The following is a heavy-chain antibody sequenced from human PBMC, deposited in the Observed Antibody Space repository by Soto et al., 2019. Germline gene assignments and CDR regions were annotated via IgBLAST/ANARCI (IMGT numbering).Heavy chain of an antibody. Sequence: GASVKVSCKASGGTFSSYTISWVRQAPGQGLEWMGRIIPILGIANYAQKFQGRVTITADKSTSTAYMELSSLRSEDTAVYYCARGRSDYGDYEYYFDYWGQGTLVTVSS. D-gene: IGHD4-17*01. CDR3: ARGRSDYGDYEYYFDY. CDR1: GGTFSSYT. CDR2: IIPILGIA. J-gene: IGHJ4*02. V-gene: IGHV1-69*02.